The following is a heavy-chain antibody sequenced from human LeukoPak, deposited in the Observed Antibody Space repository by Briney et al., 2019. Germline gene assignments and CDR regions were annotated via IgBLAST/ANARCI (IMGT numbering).Heavy chain of an antibody. CDR3: ARITATSMDNALDL. CDR2: IYHSGST. J-gene: IGHJ5*02. V-gene: IGHV4-4*02. CDR1: GGSISSSTW. Sequence: SGTLSLTCAVSGGSISSSTWWSWVRQPPGKGLEWIGEIYHSGSTNYNPSLKSRVTISVDKSKNQFSLKMSYVTAADTAVYYCARITATSMDNALDLWGQGILVTVSS. D-gene: IGHD1-20*01.